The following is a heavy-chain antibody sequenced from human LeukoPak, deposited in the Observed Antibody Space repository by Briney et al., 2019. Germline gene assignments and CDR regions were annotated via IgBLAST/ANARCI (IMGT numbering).Heavy chain of an antibody. Sequence: AGGSLRLSCTASGFIFSDYMTWIRQAPGKGLEWVSAISGSGGSTYYADSVKGRFTISRDNSKNTLYLQMNSLRAEDTAVYYCARTSNPVLRFLEWLPTAFDYWGQGTLVTVSS. CDR3: ARTSNPVLRFLEWLPTAFDY. CDR1: GFIFSDY. D-gene: IGHD3-3*01. J-gene: IGHJ4*02. V-gene: IGHV3-23*01. CDR2: ISGSGGST.